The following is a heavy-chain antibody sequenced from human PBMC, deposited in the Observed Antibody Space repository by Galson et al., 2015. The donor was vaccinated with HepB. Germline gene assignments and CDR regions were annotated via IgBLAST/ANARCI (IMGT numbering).Heavy chain of an antibody. CDR2: IYYSGST. V-gene: IGHV4-59*08. Sequence: SETLSLTCTVSGGSISSYYWSWIRQPPGKGLEWIGYIYYSGSTNYNPSLKSRVTISVDTSKNQFSLKLSSVTAADTAVYYCARRVAYGSGSYNYFDYWGQGTQVTVSS. D-gene: IGHD3-10*01. CDR3: ARRVAYGSGSYNYFDY. J-gene: IGHJ4*02. CDR1: GGSISSYY.